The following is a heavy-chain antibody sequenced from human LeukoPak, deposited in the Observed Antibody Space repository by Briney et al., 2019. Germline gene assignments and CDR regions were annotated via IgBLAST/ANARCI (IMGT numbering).Heavy chain of an antibody. CDR1: GYTFTGYY. CDR2: IDPNTGAT. J-gene: IGHJ4*02. V-gene: IGHV1-2*02. D-gene: IGHD1-26*01. CDR3: ARDRSITERYSGSYFPDY. Sequence: ASVKVSCKASGYTFTGYYLHWVRQAPGRGLEWMGWIDPNTGATKYTQKFQGRVTMTRDTSFSTAYMEVSRLTSDDTGVYYCARDRSITERYSGSYFPDYWGQGTLVTVSS.